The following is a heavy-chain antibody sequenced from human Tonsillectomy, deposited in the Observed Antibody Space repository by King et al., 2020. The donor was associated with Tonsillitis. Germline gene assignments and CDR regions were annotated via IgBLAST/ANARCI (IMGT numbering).Heavy chain of an antibody. Sequence: LVPSGGGLVKPGGSLRLSCAASGFTFSSYSMNWVRQAPGKGLEWVSSISSSSSYIYYADSVKGRFTISRDNAKNSLYLQMNSLRAEDTAVFYCARAFIRFLEWLPNAYYYYGMDVWGQGTTVTVSS. D-gene: IGHD3-3*01. V-gene: IGHV3-21*01. CDR1: GFTFSSYS. CDR3: ARAFIRFLEWLPNAYYYYGMDV. CDR2: ISSSSSYI. J-gene: IGHJ6*02.